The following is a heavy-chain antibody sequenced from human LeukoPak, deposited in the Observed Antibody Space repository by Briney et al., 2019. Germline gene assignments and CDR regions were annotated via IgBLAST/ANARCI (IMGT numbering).Heavy chain of an antibody. CDR1: RFTFSSYG. CDR2: IRYDGSNQ. CDR3: AKDDSTSWYYFDY. D-gene: IGHD6-13*01. V-gene: IGHV3-30*02. Sequence: SGGSLRLSCAASRFTFSSYGMHWVRQAPGKGLQWVAYIRYDGSNQYYADSAKGRSTISRDNSKNTLYLQMNSLRSEDTAVYYCAKDDSTSWYYFDYWGQGTLVTVSS. J-gene: IGHJ4*02.